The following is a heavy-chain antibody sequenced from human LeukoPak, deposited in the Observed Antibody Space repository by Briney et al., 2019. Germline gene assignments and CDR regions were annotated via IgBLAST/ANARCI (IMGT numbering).Heavy chain of an antibody. CDR1: GCAFSQFT. CDR2: ISHDGYHE. J-gene: IGHJ3*02. Sequence: GGALRLSCAASGCAFSQFTVHWVRQAPGKGLEWVAVISHDGYHEYCADSVKRRFTISRDNSRNTLFLQMNSLRADDTAVYYCARVGYNYDLGNAFDIWGQGTVVTVSS. V-gene: IGHV3-30-3*01. CDR3: ARVGYNYDLGNAFDI. D-gene: IGHD1-20*01.